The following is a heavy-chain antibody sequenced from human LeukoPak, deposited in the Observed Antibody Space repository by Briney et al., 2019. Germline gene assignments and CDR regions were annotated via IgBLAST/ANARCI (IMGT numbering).Heavy chain of an antibody. CDR1: GFTFSNYD. J-gene: IGHJ4*02. V-gene: IGHV3-13*01. CDR3: ARAWRGCIGGRCPYYFDY. Sequence: QPGGSLRLSCAASGFTFSNYDMHWVRQPTGKGLEWVSAIDTAGGTYYPDSVRGRFTFSRENAKNSLSLQMNSLRAEDTAVYYCARAWRGCIGGRCPYYFDYWGQGTLVTVSS. CDR2: IDTAGGT. D-gene: IGHD2-15*01.